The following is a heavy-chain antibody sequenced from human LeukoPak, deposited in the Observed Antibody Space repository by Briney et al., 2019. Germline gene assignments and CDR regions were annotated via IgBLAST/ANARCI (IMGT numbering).Heavy chain of an antibody. CDR2: INHSGST. V-gene: IGHV4-34*01. D-gene: IGHD2-2*01. J-gene: IGHJ4*02. CDR3: AREEVVPAAMY. CDR1: GGSFSGYY. Sequence: SETLSLTCALYGGSFSGYYWSWIRQPPGKGLEWIGEINHSGSTNYNPSLKSRVTISVDTSKNQFSLKLSSVTAADTAVYYCAREEVVPAAMYWGQGTLVTVSS.